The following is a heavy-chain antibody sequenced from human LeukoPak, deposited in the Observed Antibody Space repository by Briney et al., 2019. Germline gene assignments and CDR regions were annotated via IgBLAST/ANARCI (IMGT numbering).Heavy chain of an antibody. CDR1: GFTFSNYW. D-gene: IGHD2-15*01. CDR2: IKQDGSEK. CDR3: AKFALRYCSGGSCHPFDY. J-gene: IGHJ4*02. V-gene: IGHV3-7*03. Sequence: GGSLRLSCAASGFTFSNYWMNWVRQAPGKGLEWVANIKQDGSEKYYVDSVKGRFIISRDNSKNTLYLQMNSLRAEDTAVYYCAKFALRYCSGGSCHPFDYWGQGTLVTVSS.